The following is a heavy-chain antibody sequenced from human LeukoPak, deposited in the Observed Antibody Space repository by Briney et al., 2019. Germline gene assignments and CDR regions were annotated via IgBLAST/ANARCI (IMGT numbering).Heavy chain of an antibody. CDR3: ARDLPGTDDAFDI. V-gene: IGHV1-69*04. D-gene: IGHD2-2*01. Sequence: SVKVFCKASGGTFDTYALSWVRQAPGQGLEWMGRIIPFRGTVNHAQRFQGRVTITADKSTGTAYVELSSLRSDDTAVYYCARDLPGTDDAFDIWGQGTMVTVSS. CDR1: GGTFDTYA. J-gene: IGHJ3*02. CDR2: IIPFRGTV.